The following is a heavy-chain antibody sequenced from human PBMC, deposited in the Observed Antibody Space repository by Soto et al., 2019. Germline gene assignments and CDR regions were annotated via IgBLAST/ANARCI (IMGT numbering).Heavy chain of an antibody. CDR3: GGAEAGPNKY. CDR2: MNHLGSS. V-gene: IGHV4-34*01. J-gene: IGHJ4*02. D-gene: IGHD6-13*01. Sequence: QVQLQQWGAGLLKPSATLSLTCTVHGASFTGHYWSWVRQSPGKGLEWIGEMNHLGSSNYNPSLKSRVTLSVDTSKKQFSLNLRSVTAVDTAVYFWGGAEAGPNKYWGQGTLVTVSS. CDR1: GASFTGHY.